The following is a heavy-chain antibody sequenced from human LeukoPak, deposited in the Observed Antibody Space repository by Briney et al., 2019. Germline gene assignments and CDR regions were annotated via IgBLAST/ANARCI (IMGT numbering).Heavy chain of an antibody. J-gene: IGHJ4*02. CDR2: ISYLSSHL. CDR1: GFTFGDYD. CDR3: GRAFPPLRTSSAGDL. D-gene: IGHD3-16*01. V-gene: IGHV3-21*01. Sequence: GGSLRLSCSASGFTFGDYDMNWVRQAPGKGLEWVSSISYLSSHLYYGDSVKGRFSISRDNAKNSLYLQMNSLGAEDTAIYYCGRAFPPLRTSSAGDLWGQGILVTVSS.